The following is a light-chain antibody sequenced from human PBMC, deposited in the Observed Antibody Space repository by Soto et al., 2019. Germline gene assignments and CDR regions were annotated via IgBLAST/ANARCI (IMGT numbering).Light chain of an antibody. Sequence: EIVMTQSPGTLSVSPGEGATLSCRASQSVGSNLAWYQQKPGQGPRLLIYGASTRATGIPARFSGSGSGTEFTLTSSSLQSEDFAVSYCQQYNNWPRTFGQGTKVEIK. J-gene: IGKJ1*01. CDR3: QQYNNWPRT. CDR2: GAS. CDR1: QSVGSN. V-gene: IGKV3-15*01.